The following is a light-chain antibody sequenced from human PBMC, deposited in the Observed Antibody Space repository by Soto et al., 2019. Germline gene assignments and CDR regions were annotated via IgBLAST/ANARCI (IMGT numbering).Light chain of an antibody. CDR3: QQYYNWPPIT. J-gene: IGKJ5*01. CDR1: HSVSSN. CDR2: GAS. Sequence: EIVMTQSPATLSVSPGERATLSCRASHSVSSNLAWYQQKPGQAPRVLIYGASTRATGVPARFSGSGSGTAFILTVSSLQSEDFAVYFCQQYYNWPPITFGQGTRLEIK. V-gene: IGKV3-15*01.